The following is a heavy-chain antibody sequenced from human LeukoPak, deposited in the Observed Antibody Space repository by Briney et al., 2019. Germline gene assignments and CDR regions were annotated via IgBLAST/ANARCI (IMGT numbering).Heavy chain of an antibody. CDR1: GGSISSYY. V-gene: IGHV4-4*09. CDR2: IYTSGST. Sequence: SDPLPLTRTVCGGSISSYYWSWIRQPPGKALEWIGYIYTSGSTNYSPSLKSRVTISVDTSKNQFSLKRSSVTAADTAVYYCARRALYYYYMDVWGKGTTVTVSS. CDR3: ARRALYYYYMDV. J-gene: IGHJ6*03.